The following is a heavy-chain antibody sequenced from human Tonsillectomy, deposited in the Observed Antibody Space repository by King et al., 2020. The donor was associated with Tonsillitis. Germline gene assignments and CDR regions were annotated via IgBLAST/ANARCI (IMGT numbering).Heavy chain of an antibody. V-gene: IGHV5-51*01. D-gene: IGHD6-13*01. J-gene: IGHJ3*02. CDR3: ARRPGMGRIGPAGAFDI. Sequence: VQLVESGAEVKKPGESLKISCKGSGYSFTTYWIGWVRQMPGKGLAWRGIIYPGDSDTRYSPSFQGQVTISADKSISTAYLQWRSLKASDTAMYYCARRPGMGRIGPAGAFDIWGQGTMVTVSS. CDR1: GYSFTTYW. CDR2: IYPGDSDT.